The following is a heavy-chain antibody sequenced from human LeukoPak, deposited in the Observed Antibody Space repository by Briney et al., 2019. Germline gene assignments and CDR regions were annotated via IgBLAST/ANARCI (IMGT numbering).Heavy chain of an antibody. CDR2: IYYSGST. CDR3: ARERYTTQAFDI. D-gene: IGHD1-14*01. CDR1: GGSISSSSYY. V-gene: IGHV4-39*07. J-gene: IGHJ3*02. Sequence: SETLSLTCTVSGGSISSSSYYWGWIRQPPGKGLEWIGSIYYSGSTYYNPSLKSRVTISVDTSKNQFSLKLSSVTAADTAVYYCARERYTTQAFDIWGQGTMVTVSS.